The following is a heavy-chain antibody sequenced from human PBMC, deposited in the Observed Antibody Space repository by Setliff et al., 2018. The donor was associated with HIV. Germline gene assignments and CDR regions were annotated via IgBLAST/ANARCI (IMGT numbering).Heavy chain of an antibody. J-gene: IGHJ4*02. V-gene: IGHV4-61*08. CDR2: IHSSGST. D-gene: IGHD2-21*02. Sequence: SETLSLTCSVSGGSITTDGYYWSCIRHCPGKGLEWIGYIHSSGSTIYNPSLKSRITISLDTSKEQFSLELSSSTAADTAVYYCATLDHSGGNFLAFWGQGSLVTVSS. CDR3: ATLDHSGGNFLAF. CDR1: GGSITTDGYY.